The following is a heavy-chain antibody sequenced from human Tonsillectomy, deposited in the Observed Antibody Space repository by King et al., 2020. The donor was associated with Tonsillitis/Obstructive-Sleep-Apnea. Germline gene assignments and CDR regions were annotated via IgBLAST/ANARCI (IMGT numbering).Heavy chain of an antibody. CDR2: IYPEDSDT. Sequence: VQLVESGAEVKKPGESLKISCKGSGYSLTNYWVAWVRQTPGKGLEWMGAIYPEDSDTKYSPSFQGRVTISADESISTGYLQWSSLRASDTAIYYCARLALGYRSRRCCHVFDSWGPGTLVTVTS. J-gene: IGHJ4*02. D-gene: IGHD6-19*01. CDR3: ARLALGYRSRRCCHVFDS. V-gene: IGHV5-51*01. CDR1: GYSLTNYW.